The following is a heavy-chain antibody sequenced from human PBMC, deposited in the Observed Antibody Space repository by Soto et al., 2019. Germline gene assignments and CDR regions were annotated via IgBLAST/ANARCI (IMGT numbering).Heavy chain of an antibody. D-gene: IGHD2-15*01. Sequence: QVQLQESGPGLVKPSETLSLTCTVSGGSISSYYWSWIRQPPGRGLEWIGYIDYSGSTNYNPSLKCLVIISVDTSKNQFSLKLSSVTAADTAVYYCARRYGAAFDYWGQGTLVTVSS. CDR2: IDYSGST. CDR3: ARRYGAAFDY. V-gene: IGHV4-59*01. CDR1: GGSISSYY. J-gene: IGHJ4*02.